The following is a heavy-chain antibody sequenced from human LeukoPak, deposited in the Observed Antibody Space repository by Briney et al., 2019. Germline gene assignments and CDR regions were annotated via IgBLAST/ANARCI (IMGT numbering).Heavy chain of an antibody. V-gene: IGHV1-46*01. Sequence: ASVKVSCKASGYTFTSYYMHWVRQAPGQGLEWMGIINPSGGSTSYAQKFLGRVTMTRDTSTSTVYMELSSLRSEDTAVYYCARAGGIAVAGTTNYYYYGMDVWGQGTTVTVSS. CDR2: INPSGGST. CDR1: GYTFTSYY. J-gene: IGHJ6*02. D-gene: IGHD6-19*01. CDR3: ARAGGIAVAGTTNYYYYGMDV.